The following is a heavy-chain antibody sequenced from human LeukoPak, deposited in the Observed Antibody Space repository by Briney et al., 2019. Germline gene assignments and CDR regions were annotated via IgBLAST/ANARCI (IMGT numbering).Heavy chain of an antibody. Sequence: SETLSLXCTVSGDSIGSGSYFWTWVRQPAGKGLEWIGRIFTSGSTNYNPSLRSRVTISVDTSKNQFSLKLSSVTAADTAVYYCARDGPHGVCYSGYCYMDVWGKGTTVTVSS. CDR2: IFTSGST. D-gene: IGHD2-8*01. CDR3: ARDGPHGVCYSGYCYMDV. J-gene: IGHJ6*03. CDR1: GDSIGSGSYF. V-gene: IGHV4-61*02.